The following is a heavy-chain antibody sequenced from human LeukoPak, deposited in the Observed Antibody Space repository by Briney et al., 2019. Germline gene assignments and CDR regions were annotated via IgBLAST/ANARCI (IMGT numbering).Heavy chain of an antibody. V-gene: IGHV3-15*01. CDR1: GFTFTNAW. CDR3: TTDLGLTMIRGVIVS. D-gene: IGHD3-10*01. CDR2: IKSKGDGETT. J-gene: IGHJ5*01. Sequence: GGSLRLSCAASGFTFTNAWMNWVRQASGKGLAWVGRIKSKGDGETTDYAAPVKGRSTMSRDDSKATVYLQMNYLEAEDTAVYYCTTDLGLTMIRGVIVSWGQGALVTVSS.